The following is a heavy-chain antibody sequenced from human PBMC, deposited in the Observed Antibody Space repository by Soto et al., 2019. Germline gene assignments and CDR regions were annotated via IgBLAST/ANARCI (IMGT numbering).Heavy chain of an antibody. Sequence: QVQLQQWGAGLLKPSETLSLTCAVYGGSFSGYYWSWIRQPPGKGLEWIGEINHSGSTNYNPALKSRVTIAVDTSTHQFSLKLSSVTAADTAVYYCARGQVLLWFGGQGTTVTVSS. CDR2: INHSGST. CDR1: GGSFSGYY. D-gene: IGHD3-10*01. J-gene: IGHJ6*01. CDR3: ARGQVLLWF. V-gene: IGHV4-34*01.